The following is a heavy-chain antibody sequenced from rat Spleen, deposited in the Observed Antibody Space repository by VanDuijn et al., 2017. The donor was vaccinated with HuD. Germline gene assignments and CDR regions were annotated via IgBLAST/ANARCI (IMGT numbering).Heavy chain of an antibody. CDR2: ISYEGSGT. J-gene: IGHJ1*01. CDR3: ARHYNNYDWYFDF. CDR1: GFTFSDYY. D-gene: IGHD1-10*01. V-gene: IGHV5-22*01. Sequence: EVQLVESGGGLVQPGRSLKLSCAASGFTFSDYYMAWVRQAPKKGLEWVASISYEGSGTYYGDSVKDRFTISRDNAKSTLYLQMDSLRSEDTATYHCARHYNNYDWYFDFWGPGTMVTVSS.